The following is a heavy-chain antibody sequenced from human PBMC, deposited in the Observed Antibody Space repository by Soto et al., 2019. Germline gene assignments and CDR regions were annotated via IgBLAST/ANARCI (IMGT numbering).Heavy chain of an antibody. V-gene: IGHV1-18*01. CDR3: ARVLPPFEP. J-gene: IGHJ5*02. CDR2: INAYNGNT. Sequence: QVQLVQSGAEGKKPGASVKVSCKASGYTFTSYGISWVRQAPGQGLEWMGWINAYNGNTNYAQKLRGRVTMTTDTSMSTAYMERRSLRSDDTAVYYCARVLPPFEPWGQGTLVSVSS. CDR1: GYTFTSYG.